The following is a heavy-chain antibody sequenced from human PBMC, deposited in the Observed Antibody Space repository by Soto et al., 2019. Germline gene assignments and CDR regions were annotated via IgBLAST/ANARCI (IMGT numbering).Heavy chain of an antibody. CDR1: GGTFSSYA. Sequence: QVQLVQSGAEVKKPGSSVKVSCKASGGTFSSYAISWVRQAPGQGLEWMGGIIPSFGTANYAQKFQGRVTINADESTSTAYMELSSLRSEDTAVYYCATCSASTPHVDYYYYGMAVWGQGTTVTVSS. D-gene: IGHD2-2*01. CDR2: IIPSFGTA. J-gene: IGHJ6*02. CDR3: ATCSASTPHVDYYYYGMAV. V-gene: IGHV1-69*12.